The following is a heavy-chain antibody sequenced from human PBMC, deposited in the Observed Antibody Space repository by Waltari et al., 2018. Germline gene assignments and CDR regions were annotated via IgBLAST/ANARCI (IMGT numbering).Heavy chain of an antibody. CDR2: IIPIFGTA. CDR1: GGTFSSYD. D-gene: IGHD1-26*01. V-gene: IGHV1-69*12. Sequence: QVQLVQSGAEVKKPGSSVKVSRTASGGTFSSYDISWARQDPGQGLEWMGGIIPIFGTANYAQKFQGRVTITADESTSTAYMELSSLRSEDTAVYYCARLPSSGSYYPDPVYWGQGTLVTVSS. CDR3: ARLPSSGSYYPDPVY. J-gene: IGHJ4*02.